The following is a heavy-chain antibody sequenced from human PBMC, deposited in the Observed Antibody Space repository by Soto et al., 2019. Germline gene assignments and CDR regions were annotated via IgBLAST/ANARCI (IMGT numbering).Heavy chain of an antibody. J-gene: IGHJ6*02. CDR1: GGSISSGGYH. CDR2: IYYSGST. Sequence: LSLTCTVSGGSISSGGYHWSWIRQHPGKGLEWIGYIYYSGSTYYNPSLKSRVTISVDTSKNQFSLKLSSVTAADTAVYYCAGGDYYHSSGYYFYYYTMDVWGQGTTVTVSS. CDR3: AGGDYYHSSGYYFYYYTMDV. D-gene: IGHD3-22*01. V-gene: IGHV4-31*03.